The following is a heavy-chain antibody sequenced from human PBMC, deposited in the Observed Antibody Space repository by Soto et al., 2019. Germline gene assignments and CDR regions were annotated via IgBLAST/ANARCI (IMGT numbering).Heavy chain of an antibody. V-gene: IGHV4-59*01. J-gene: IGHJ5*02. CDR1: GGSISSYY. Sequence: SETLSLTCTVSGGSISSYYWSWIRQPPGKGLEWIGYIYYSGSTNYNPSLKSRVTISVDTSKNQFSLKLSSVTAADTAVYYCAREGDSSSSGRRFSWFDPWGQGTLVTVSS. D-gene: IGHD6-6*01. CDR3: AREGDSSSSGRRFSWFDP. CDR2: IYYSGST.